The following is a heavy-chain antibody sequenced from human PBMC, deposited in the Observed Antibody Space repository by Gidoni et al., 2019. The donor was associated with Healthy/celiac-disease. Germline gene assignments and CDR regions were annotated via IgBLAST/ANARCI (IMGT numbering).Heavy chain of an antibody. CDR2: ISGSGGST. CDR3: ASSSRGPNWFDP. D-gene: IGHD6-13*01. V-gene: IGHV3-23*01. J-gene: IGHJ5*02. Sequence: EVQLLESGGGLVQPGGSLRLSCAASGFTFSSYAMSWVRQAPGKGLEWVSAISGSGGSTYYADSVKGRFTISRDNSKNTLYLQMNSLRAEDTAVYYCASSSRGPNWFDPWGQGTLVTVSS. CDR1: GFTFSSYA.